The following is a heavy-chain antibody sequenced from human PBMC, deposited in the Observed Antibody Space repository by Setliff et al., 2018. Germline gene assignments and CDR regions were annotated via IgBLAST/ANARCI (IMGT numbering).Heavy chain of an antibody. D-gene: IGHD1-1*01. J-gene: IGHJ5*02. CDR2: IHTSGT. V-gene: IGHV4-4*08. CDR1: DVSISGYY. Sequence: SETLSLTCTVSDVSISGYYWSWIRQPPGKGLEWIGNIHTSGTNYNPSLKSRVTISLDTSKNQFSLKLASMTAADTAVYYCARDVWGAGTGWFDPWGLGILVTVSS. CDR3: ARDVWGAGTGWFDP.